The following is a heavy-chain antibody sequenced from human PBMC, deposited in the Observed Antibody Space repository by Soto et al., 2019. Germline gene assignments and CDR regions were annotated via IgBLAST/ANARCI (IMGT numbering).Heavy chain of an antibody. CDR2: INSDGSST. V-gene: IGHV3-74*01. J-gene: IGHJ6*02. Sequence: EVQLVGPGGGLLQPGGSLRLPCAVSGSTFRNNWMHGVGQAPGKGLVWVSHINSDGSSTNYADFVKGRFTIARDNAKNTVYLQMNSLRAEDTAVYYCARDRSYSLDVWGQGTTVTVSS. CDR1: GSTFRNNW. CDR3: ARDRSYSLDV.